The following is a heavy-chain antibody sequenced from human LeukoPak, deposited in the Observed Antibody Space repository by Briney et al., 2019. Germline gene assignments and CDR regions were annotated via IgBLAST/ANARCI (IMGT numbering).Heavy chain of an antibody. J-gene: IGHJ6*02. Sequence: ETLSLTCGVSGGSVINANWWTWVRQPPGKGLEWVANIKQDGTEKYYVDSVKGRFTISRDNAKNSLFLQMNSLRAEDTAVYYCAREWRYNSGWYRDYYGMDVWGQGTTVTVSS. D-gene: IGHD6-19*01. CDR2: IKQDGTEK. CDR3: AREWRYNSGWYRDYYGMDV. V-gene: IGHV3-7*05. CDR1: GGSVINANW.